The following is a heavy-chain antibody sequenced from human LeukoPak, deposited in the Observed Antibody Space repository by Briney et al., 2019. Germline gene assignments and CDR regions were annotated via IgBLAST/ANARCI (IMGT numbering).Heavy chain of an antibody. V-gene: IGHV4-59*01. CDR2: IYYSGST. J-gene: IGHJ3*01. D-gene: IGHD4-17*01. Sequence: PSETLSLTCTVSGGSISSYYWSWIRQPPGKGLEWIGYIYYSGSTNYNPSLKSRVTISVDTSKNQFSLKLSSVTAADTAVYYCAKGLRHGAFDVWGQGTMVTVSS. CDR1: GGSISSYY. CDR3: AKGLRHGAFDV.